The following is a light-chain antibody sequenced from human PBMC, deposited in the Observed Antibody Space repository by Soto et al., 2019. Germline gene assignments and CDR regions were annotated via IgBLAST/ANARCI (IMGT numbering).Light chain of an antibody. CDR2: ATS. CDR3: QQRSKWPLT. CDR1: QSISRSD. J-gene: IGKJ4*01. V-gene: IGKV3D-20*02. Sequence: EIVLTQSPGTVSLSPGERATLSCRASQSISRSDLAWYQHRPGQSPRLLIYATSSRATGIPDRFTGGGAGTGFTLTISRLEPEDSEVYYCQQRSKWPLTFGGGTKVDIK.